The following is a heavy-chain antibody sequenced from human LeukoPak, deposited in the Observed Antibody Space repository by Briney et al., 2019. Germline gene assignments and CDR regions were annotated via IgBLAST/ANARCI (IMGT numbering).Heavy chain of an antibody. J-gene: IGHJ4*02. V-gene: IGHV1-46*01. Sequence: GASVKVSCKASGYTLTSYYMHWVRQAPGQGLEWMGIINPSGGSTSYAQKFQGRVTMTRDMSTSTVYMELSSLRSEDTAVYYCARDRPAHYGFWSGGDYWGQGTLVTVSS. D-gene: IGHD3-3*01. CDR2: INPSGGST. CDR1: GYTLTSYY. CDR3: ARDRPAHYGFWSGGDY.